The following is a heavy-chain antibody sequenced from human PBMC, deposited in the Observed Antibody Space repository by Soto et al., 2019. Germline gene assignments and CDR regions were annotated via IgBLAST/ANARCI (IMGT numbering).Heavy chain of an antibody. V-gene: IGHV3-64D*08. D-gene: IGHD5-12*01. CDR2: ISANGGST. CDR3: VKGAGWLQDVDY. CDR1: GFTFTDYP. Sequence: EVQLVESGGGLVQPGGSVRLSCSASGFTFTDYPRYWVRQAPGKGLEYVSLISANGGSTHYADSVKGRFSISRDKSKKTLYLQMSSLRAEDTAVYYCVKGAGWLQDVDYWGQGTLVTVSS. J-gene: IGHJ4*02.